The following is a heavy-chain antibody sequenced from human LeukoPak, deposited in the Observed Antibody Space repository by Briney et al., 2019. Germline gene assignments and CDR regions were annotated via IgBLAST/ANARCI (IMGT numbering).Heavy chain of an antibody. J-gene: IGHJ3*02. CDR2: IYSDGST. CDR3: ARELREHGVFDI. D-gene: IGHD1-26*01. V-gene: IGHV3-53*01. CDR1: GVSVSSNY. Sequence: GGSLRLSCAASGVSVSSNYMSWVRQAPGKGLEWVSEIYSDGSTFYAASVKGRFNISRDNSKNTVYLQMNSLRAEDTAVYYCARELREHGVFDIWGQGTMVTVSS.